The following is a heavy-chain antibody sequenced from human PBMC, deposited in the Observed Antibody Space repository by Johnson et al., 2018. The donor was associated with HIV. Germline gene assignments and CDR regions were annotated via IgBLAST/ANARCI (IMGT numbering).Heavy chain of an antibody. Sequence: VQPVESGGGLVKPGGSLRLSCAASGFTFSDYYMSWIRQAPGQALEWVPYISSSGSNKYYADSLKGRCTFTRDNATNSLYLQMNSLRAEDTAVYYCARVLTPDAFDIWGQGTMVTVSS. J-gene: IGHJ3*02. CDR2: ISSSGSNK. CDR1: GFTFSDYY. CDR3: ARVLTPDAFDI. D-gene: IGHD2-8*02. V-gene: IGHV3-11*04.